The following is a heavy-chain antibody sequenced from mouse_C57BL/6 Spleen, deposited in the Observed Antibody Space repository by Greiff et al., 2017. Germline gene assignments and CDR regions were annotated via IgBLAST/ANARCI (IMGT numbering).Heavy chain of an antibody. J-gene: IGHJ2*01. Sequence: QVQLQQSGPELVKPGASVKISCKASGFAFSSSWMNWVQQRPGKGLAWIGRIYPGDGDTNYNGKFKDKATLTADKSSSTAYMQLSSLTAEDSAVYFCARGDDYHEPIGYWGQGTTLTVSS. CDR1: GFAFSSSW. V-gene: IGHV1-82*01. CDR3: ARGDDYHEPIGY. CDR2: IYPGDGDT. D-gene: IGHD2-4*01.